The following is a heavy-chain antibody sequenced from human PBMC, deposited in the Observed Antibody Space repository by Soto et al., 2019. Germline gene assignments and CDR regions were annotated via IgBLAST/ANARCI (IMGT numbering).Heavy chain of an antibody. Sequence: GGSLRLSWAASGCTFSSYIMNWVRQAPGKGLEWVSYISSSSSAIYYADSVKGRFTISRDNAKNSLYLQMNSLRAEDTAVYYCARANYYGSPGDFDYWGQGTLVTVSS. CDR2: ISSSSSAI. CDR1: GCTFSSYI. D-gene: IGHD3-10*01. J-gene: IGHJ4*02. CDR3: ARANYYGSPGDFDY. V-gene: IGHV3-48*01.